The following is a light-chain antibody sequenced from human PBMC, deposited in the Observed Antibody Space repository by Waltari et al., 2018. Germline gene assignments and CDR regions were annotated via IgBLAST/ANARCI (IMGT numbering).Light chain of an antibody. CDR1: VLGRKY. V-gene: IGLV3-27*01. CDR2: NDS. J-gene: IGLJ3*02. Sequence: SYELTQPSSVSVSPGQTARITCSGDVLGRKYARWFQQKPGQAPVLVIYNDSERPSGIPERFSGSSSWTTVTLTINGAQVEDEADYYCYAATDNNRVFGGGTKLIVL. CDR3: YAATDNNRV.